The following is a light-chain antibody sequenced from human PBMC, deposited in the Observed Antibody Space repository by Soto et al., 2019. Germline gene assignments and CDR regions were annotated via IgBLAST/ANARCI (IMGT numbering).Light chain of an antibody. V-gene: IGLV2-8*01. CDR2: EVN. Sequence: QSALTQPPSASGSPGQSVAISCTGTSSDVGGYNYVSWYQQHPGKAPKLMIYEVNKRPSGVPDRFSGSKSGNTASLTVSGLQAEDEADYYCSSYTSISTLYVFGTGTKLTVL. CDR3: SSYTSISTLYV. CDR1: SSDVGGYNY. J-gene: IGLJ1*01.